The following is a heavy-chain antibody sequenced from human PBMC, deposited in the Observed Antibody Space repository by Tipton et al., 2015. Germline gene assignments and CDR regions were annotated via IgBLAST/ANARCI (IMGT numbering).Heavy chain of an antibody. J-gene: IGHJ5*02. D-gene: IGHD5-12*01. Sequence: GLVKPSETLCLTCSVSGGSIHPDYWSWIRQSPGKGLEWIGSINYGGGTHYNPSLKSRVSIFVDTSKNQFSLKLSSVTAADTAVYYCASRIVAHRVKGDWFDPWGQGTLVTVSS. V-gene: IGHV4-59*05. CDR3: ASRIVAHRVKGDWFDP. CDR1: GGSIHPDY. CDR2: INYGGGT.